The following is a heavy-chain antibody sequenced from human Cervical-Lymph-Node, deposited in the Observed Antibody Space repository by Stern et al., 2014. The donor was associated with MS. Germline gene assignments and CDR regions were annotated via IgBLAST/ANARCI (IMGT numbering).Heavy chain of an antibody. J-gene: IGHJ4*02. CDR1: GYTFSSYG. V-gene: IGHV1-18*01. CDR3: ARDGSGYSSGETLFDN. Sequence: QLVQSGTEVKKPGASVKVSCKASGYTFSSYGINWVRQAPGQGLEWMGWITVYKGNTKYAQKVQGRVTMTTDTSTDTAYMELRSLRSDDTAVYYCARDGSGYSSGETLFDNWGQGTLVTVSS. CDR2: ITVYKGNT. D-gene: IGHD5-18*01.